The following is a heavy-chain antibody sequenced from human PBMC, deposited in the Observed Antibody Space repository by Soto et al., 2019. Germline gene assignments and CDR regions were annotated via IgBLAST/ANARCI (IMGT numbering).Heavy chain of an antibody. CDR3: ARESFLVRGAILNWYFDL. V-gene: IGHV1-18*01. J-gene: IGHJ2*01. CDR1: GYTFTNYG. D-gene: IGHD3-10*01. CDR2: ISAYNGNT. Sequence: QVQLVQSGAEVKKPGASVKVSCKASGYTFTNYGITWVRQAPGQGLEWMGWISAYNGNTNYAQKLQGRVTMTTDTSTSTAYMELRSLRSDDTAVYYCARESFLVRGAILNWYFDLWGRGTLVTVSS.